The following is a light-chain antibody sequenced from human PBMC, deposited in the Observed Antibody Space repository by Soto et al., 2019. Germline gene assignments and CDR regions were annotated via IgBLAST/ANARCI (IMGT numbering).Light chain of an antibody. Sequence: QSVLTQPPSASGTPGQRVTISCSGSSSNIGSSTVNWYQQLPGTAPKLLIYSNNQRPSGVPDRFSGSKSGTSASLAISGLQSEDEADYYCAAWDDSLNGFYVFGTGTKVTV. V-gene: IGLV1-44*01. CDR1: SSNIGSST. CDR3: AAWDDSLNGFYV. CDR2: SNN. J-gene: IGLJ1*01.